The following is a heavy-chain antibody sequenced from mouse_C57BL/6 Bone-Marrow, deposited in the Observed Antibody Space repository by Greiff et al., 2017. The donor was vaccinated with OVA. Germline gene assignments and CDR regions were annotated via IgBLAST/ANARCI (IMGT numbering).Heavy chain of an antibody. J-gene: IGHJ2*01. CDR2: IDPSDSYT. CDR3: ARRYYGSEGY. D-gene: IGHD1-1*01. CDR1: GYTFTSYW. V-gene: IGHV1-50*01. Sequence: QVQLQQPGAELVKPGASVKLSCKASGYTFTSYWMQWVKQRPGQGLEWIGEIDPSDSYTNYNQKFKGKATLTVDTSSSTAYMQLSSLTSEDSAVYYCARRYYGSEGYWGQGTTLTVSP.